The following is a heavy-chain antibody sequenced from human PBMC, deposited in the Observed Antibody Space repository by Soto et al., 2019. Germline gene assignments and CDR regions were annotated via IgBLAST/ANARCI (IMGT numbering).Heavy chain of an antibody. Sequence: GGSLRLSCAASGFTFSSYAMHWVRQAPGKGLEGVAVISYDGSNKYYADSVKGRFTISRDNSKNTLYLQMNSLRAEDTAVYYCARGTAAAKPPHRGYYYGMDVWGQGTTVTVSS. V-gene: IGHV3-30-3*01. CDR2: ISYDGSNK. CDR1: GFTFSSYA. J-gene: IGHJ6*02. D-gene: IGHD6-13*01. CDR3: ARGTAAAKPPHRGYYYGMDV.